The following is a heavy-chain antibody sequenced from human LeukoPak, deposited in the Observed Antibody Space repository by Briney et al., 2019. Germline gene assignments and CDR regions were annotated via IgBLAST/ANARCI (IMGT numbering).Heavy chain of an antibody. CDR1: GDSISNSDYH. CDR2: VYYGGST. Sequence: SETLSLTCTVSGDSISNSDYHWGWIRQSPGKGLEWIGSVYYGGSTNYSPSLKSRFTISIDTSQNHFSLKLSSVTAADTAVYYCARQPGETWGLFDHWGQGTLVTASS. CDR3: ARQPGETWGLFDH. D-gene: IGHD3-16*01. J-gene: IGHJ4*02. V-gene: IGHV4-39*01.